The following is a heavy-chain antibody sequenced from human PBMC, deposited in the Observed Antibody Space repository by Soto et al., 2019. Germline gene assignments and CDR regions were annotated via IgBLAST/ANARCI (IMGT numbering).Heavy chain of an antibody. J-gene: IGHJ6*02. D-gene: IGHD3-10*01. V-gene: IGHV4-59*12. CDR1: GGSISSYY. Sequence: PSETLSLTCTVSGGSISSYYWSWIRQPPGKGLEWIGYIYYSGSTNYNPSLKSRVTISVDTSKNQFSLKLSSVTAADTAVYYCASGGSGSYYTSVHGMDVWGQGTTVTVSS. CDR3: ASGGSGSYYTSVHGMDV. CDR2: IYYSGST.